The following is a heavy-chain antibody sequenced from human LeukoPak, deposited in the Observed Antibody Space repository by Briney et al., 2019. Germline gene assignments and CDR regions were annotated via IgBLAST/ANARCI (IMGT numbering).Heavy chain of an antibody. Sequence: GGSLRLSCAASGFTFDDYAMHWVRQAPGKGLEWVSGISWNSGSIGYADSVKGRFTISRDNAKNSLYLQMNSLRAEDTAVYYCARAFGIVGATYNWFDPWGQGTLVTVSS. V-gene: IGHV3-9*01. CDR3: ARAFGIVGATYNWFDP. D-gene: IGHD1-26*01. CDR2: ISWNSGSI. CDR1: GFTFDDYA. J-gene: IGHJ5*02.